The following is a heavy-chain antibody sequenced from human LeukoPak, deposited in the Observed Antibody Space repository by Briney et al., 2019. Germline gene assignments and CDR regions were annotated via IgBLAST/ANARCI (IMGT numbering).Heavy chain of an antibody. CDR3: ARDINVVVGATGRNNWFDP. CDR2: INAGNGNT. J-gene: IGHJ5*02. V-gene: IGHV1-3*01. D-gene: IGHD2-21*01. CDR1: GYTFTSYA. Sequence: ASVKVSCKASGYTFTSYAMHWVRQAPGQRLEWMGWINAGNGNTKYSQKFQGRVTITRDTSASTAYMELSSLRSEDTAVYYCARDINVVVGATGRNNWFDPWGQGTLVTVSS.